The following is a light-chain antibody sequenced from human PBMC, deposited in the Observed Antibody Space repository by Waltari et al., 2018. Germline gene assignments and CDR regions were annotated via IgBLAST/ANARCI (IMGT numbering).Light chain of an antibody. CDR3: QQRSNWQGLT. V-gene: IGKV3-11*01. Sequence: EIVLTQSPATLSLSPGERATLSCRASQSVGSYLAWYQRRPGQAPRLLIYDASSRATDIPARFSGSGSGTDFTLTISSLEPEDFAIYYCQQRSNWQGLTFGGGTRVEIK. J-gene: IGKJ4*01. CDR1: QSVGSY. CDR2: DAS.